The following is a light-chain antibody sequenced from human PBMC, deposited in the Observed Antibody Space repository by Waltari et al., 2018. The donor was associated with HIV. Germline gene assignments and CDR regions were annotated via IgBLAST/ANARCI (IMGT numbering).Light chain of an antibody. Sequence: QSALTQPPSASGSPAQSVTVSCTGTSSAIGDFHYVSWYQQHPGKAPKLLIYDVNKRPSGVPDRFSSSKSGATASLTVSGLLAEDEADYYCAAYAGNNIVIFGGGTKVTV. J-gene: IGLJ2*01. CDR1: SSAIGDFHY. CDR3: AAYAGNNIVI. V-gene: IGLV2-8*01. CDR2: DVN.